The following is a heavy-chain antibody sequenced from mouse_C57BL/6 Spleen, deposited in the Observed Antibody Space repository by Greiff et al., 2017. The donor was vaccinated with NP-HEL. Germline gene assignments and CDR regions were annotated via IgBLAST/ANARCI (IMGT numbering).Heavy chain of an antibody. V-gene: IGHV1-69*01. D-gene: IGHD2-5*01. J-gene: IGHJ4*01. Sequence: QVQLQQPGAELVMPGASVKLSCKASGFTFTSYWMHWVKQRPGPGLEWIGEIDPSDSYTNYNQKFKGKSTLTVDKSSSTAYLQLSSLTSEDSAVYYCARSKSNRPCYAMDYWGQGTSVTVSS. CDR3: ARSKSNRPCYAMDY. CDR1: GFTFTSYW. CDR2: IDPSDSYT.